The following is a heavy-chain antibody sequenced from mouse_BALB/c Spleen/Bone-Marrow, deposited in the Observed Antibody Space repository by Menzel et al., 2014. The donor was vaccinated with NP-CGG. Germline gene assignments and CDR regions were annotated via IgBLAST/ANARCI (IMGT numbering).Heavy chain of an antibody. D-gene: IGHD2-1*01. CDR2: INPSNDGT. CDR1: GYTFTNYY. Sequence: QVQLQQSGAELVKPGASVRLSCKASGYTFTNYYMYWVKQRPGQGLEWIGEINPSNDGTNFNEKFKSKATLTVDKSSNTTYMQLSSLTSEDSAVYYCTRSGNYLFAYWGQGTLVTVSA. J-gene: IGHJ3*01. V-gene: IGHV1S81*02. CDR3: TRSGNYLFAY.